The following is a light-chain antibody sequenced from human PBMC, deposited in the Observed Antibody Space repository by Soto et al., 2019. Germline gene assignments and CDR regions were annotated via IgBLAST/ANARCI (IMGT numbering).Light chain of an antibody. CDR1: QSISSW. J-gene: IGKJ1*01. CDR2: QVS. Sequence: DIQMTQSPSTLSASVGDRVTITCRASQSISSWLAWYQQKPGKAPKLLIYQVSSLESGVPSRFSGSGSGTEFTLTISSLQPDDFATYYCQQYNHYWTFGQGTKMEIK. CDR3: QQYNHYWT. V-gene: IGKV1-5*03.